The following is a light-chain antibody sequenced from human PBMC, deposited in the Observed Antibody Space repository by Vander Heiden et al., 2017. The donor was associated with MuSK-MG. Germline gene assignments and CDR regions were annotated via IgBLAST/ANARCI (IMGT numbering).Light chain of an antibody. Sequence: DIVMTQSPLSLPVTPGEPASISCRSSQRLLHSNGYKYLDWYLQKPGQSPQLLIYLGSNRASGVPDRFSGSGSGTDFTLKINIVEADDVGVYYCKQTLPTPSTFGQGTKLEIK. CDR1: QRLLHSNGYKY. CDR2: LGS. V-gene: IGKV2-28*01. CDR3: KQTLPTPST. J-gene: IGKJ2*01.